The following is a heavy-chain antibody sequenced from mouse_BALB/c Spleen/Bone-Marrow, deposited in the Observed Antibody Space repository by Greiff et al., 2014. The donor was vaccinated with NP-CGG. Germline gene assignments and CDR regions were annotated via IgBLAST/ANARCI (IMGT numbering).Heavy chain of an antibody. D-gene: IGHD3-3*01. CDR1: GFTFSSYT. CDR2: ISNGGGST. V-gene: IGHV5-12-2*01. J-gene: IGHJ3*01. Sequence: EVKLMESGGGLVQPGGSLKLSCAASGFTFSSYTMSWVRHTPEKRLEWVAYISNGGGSTYYPDTVKGRFTISRDNAKNTLYLQMSSLKSEDTAMYYCARRAGAYWGQGTLVTVSA. CDR3: ARRAGAY.